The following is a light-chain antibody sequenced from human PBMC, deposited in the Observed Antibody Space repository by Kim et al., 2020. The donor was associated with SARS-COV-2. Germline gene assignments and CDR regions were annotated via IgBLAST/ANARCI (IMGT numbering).Light chain of an antibody. CDR2: DAS. V-gene: IGKV1-33*01. J-gene: IGKJ4*01. CDR3: QQYDLVPLT. Sequence: ASVGDRVTITCHASRDISNFLILYQQKSGEPPNLLICDASILQTGVPSWFSGGGSGTQFTLTITSLQPEDIATYYCQQYDLVPLTFGGGTKVDIK. CDR1: RDISNF.